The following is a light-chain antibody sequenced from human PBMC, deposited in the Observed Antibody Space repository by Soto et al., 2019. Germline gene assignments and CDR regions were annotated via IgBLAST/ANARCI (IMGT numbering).Light chain of an antibody. CDR2: GAS. CDR3: PQRSNWRSP. V-gene: IGKV3D-20*02. J-gene: IGKJ5*01. Sequence: EIVLTQSPGTLSLSPGERATLSCRASQSVSNNYLAWYQQKPGQAPRLLIYGASNRATGIPDRFSGSGSGTEFTLTISRLGPEDFAVYSSPQRSNWRSPFGQVTR. CDR1: QSVSNNY.